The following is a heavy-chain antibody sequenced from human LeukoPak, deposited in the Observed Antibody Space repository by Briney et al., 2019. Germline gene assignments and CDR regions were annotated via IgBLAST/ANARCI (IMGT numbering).Heavy chain of an antibody. J-gene: IGHJ4*02. Sequence: QPGGSLRLSCAASGFTFSSYEMNWVRQAPGKGLEWVSYISSSGSTIYYADSVKGRFTISRDNAKNSLYLQMNSLRAEDTAVYYCARDGSFYDSSPGDFDYWGQGTLVAVSS. CDR2: ISSSGSTI. CDR3: ARDGSFYDSSPGDFDY. D-gene: IGHD3-22*01. CDR1: GFTFSSYE. V-gene: IGHV3-48*03.